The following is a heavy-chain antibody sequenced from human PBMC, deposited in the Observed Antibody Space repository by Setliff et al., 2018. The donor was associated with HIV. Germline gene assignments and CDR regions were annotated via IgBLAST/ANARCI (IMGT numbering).Heavy chain of an antibody. Sequence: SCAASGFTFSSYGMHWVRQAPGKGLEWVAVIWYDGSNKYYAGSVKGRFTISRDSSKNTLYLQMNSLRAEDTAVYYCAKTPSSGWYSLYLDYWGQGTLVTVSS. CDR2: IWYDGSNK. V-gene: IGHV3-33*06. D-gene: IGHD6-19*01. CDR1: GFTFSSYG. CDR3: AKTPSSGWYSLYLDY. J-gene: IGHJ4*02.